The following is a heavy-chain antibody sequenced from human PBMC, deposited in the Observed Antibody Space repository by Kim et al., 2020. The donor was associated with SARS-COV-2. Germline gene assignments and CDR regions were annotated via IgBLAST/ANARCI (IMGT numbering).Heavy chain of an antibody. V-gene: IGHV3-33*06. D-gene: IGHD5-18*01. Sequence: GGSLRLSCAASGFTFSSYGMHWVRQAPGKGLEWVAVIRYDGSNKYYADSVKGRFTISRDNSKNTLYLQMNSLRAEDTAVYYCAKDKRIQLWLPSQNYGMDVWGQGTAVTV. J-gene: IGHJ6*02. CDR2: IRYDGSNK. CDR1: GFTFSSYG. CDR3: AKDKRIQLWLPSQNYGMDV.